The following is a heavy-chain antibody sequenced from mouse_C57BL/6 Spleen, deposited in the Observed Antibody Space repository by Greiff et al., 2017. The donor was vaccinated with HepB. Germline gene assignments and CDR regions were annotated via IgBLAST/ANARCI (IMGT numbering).Heavy chain of an antibody. D-gene: IGHD1-1*01. J-gene: IGHJ3*01. V-gene: IGHV1-61*01. CDR1: GYTFTSYW. CDR2: IYPSDSET. CDR3: ARNYYGSSAAWFAY. Sequence: QVQLQQPGAELVRPGSSVKLSCKASGYTFTSYWMDWVKQRPGQGLEWIGNIYPSDSETHYNQKFKDKATLTVDKSSSTAYMQLSSLTSEDSAVYECARNYYGSSAAWFAYWGQGTLVTVSA.